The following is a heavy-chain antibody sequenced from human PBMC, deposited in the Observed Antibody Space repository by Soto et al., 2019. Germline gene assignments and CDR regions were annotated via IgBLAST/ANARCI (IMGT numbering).Heavy chain of an antibody. D-gene: IGHD5-12*01. Sequence: PGGSLRLSCAASGFTFSSYTMNWVRQAPGKGLEWVSYISGSSSTIYYADSVKGRFTISRDNAKNSLYLQMNSLRSEDTAVYYCARGQGMVATPWHVLVSHNDDANDAFDFWGQGSMVPVSS. CDR2: ISGSSSTI. CDR3: ARGQGMVATPWHVLVSHNDDANDAFDF. J-gene: IGHJ3*01. V-gene: IGHV3-48*01. CDR1: GFTFSSYT.